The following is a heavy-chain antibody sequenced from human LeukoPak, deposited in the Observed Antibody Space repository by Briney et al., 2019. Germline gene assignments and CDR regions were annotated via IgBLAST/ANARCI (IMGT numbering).Heavy chain of an antibody. V-gene: IGHV5-51*06. J-gene: IGHJ4*02. D-gene: IGHD2-15*01. CDR1: GYSFTSYW. Sequence: GESLKISCQGSGYSFTSYWIGWVRQMPGKGLEWMGIIYPGDSDTRYSPSFQGQVTISADKSISTAYLQWSSLKASDTAMYYCARWGLYCSGGSCYSGRGFDYWGQGTLVTVSS. CDR2: IYPGDSDT. CDR3: ARWGLYCSGGSCYSGRGFDY.